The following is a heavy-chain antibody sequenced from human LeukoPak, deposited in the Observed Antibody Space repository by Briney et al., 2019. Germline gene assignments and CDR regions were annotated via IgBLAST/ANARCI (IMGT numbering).Heavy chain of an antibody. Sequence: PSETLSLTCTVSGGSISSSSYYWGWIRQPPGKGLEWIGSIYYSGSTYYNPSLKSRVTISVDTSKNQFSLKLSSVTAADTAVYYCARLVPIGDFDYWGQGTLVTVSS. CDR3: ARLVPIGDFDY. J-gene: IGHJ4*02. V-gene: IGHV4-39*01. CDR2: IYYSGST. CDR1: GGSISSSSYY.